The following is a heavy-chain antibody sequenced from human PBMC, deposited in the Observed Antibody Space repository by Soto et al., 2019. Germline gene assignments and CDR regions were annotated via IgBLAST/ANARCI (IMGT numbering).Heavy chain of an antibody. D-gene: IGHD3-9*01. CDR3: ARDLYYDILTGPHRLYGKDV. CDR2: IWYDGSNK. J-gene: IGHJ6*02. V-gene: IGHV3-33*01. Sequence: GGSLRLSCAASGVTFSSYGMHWVRQAPGKGLEWVAVIWYDGSNKYYADSVKGRFTISRDNSKNTLYLQMNSLRAEDTAVYYCARDLYYDILTGPHRLYGKDVWGQGTTVTVSS. CDR1: GVTFSSYG.